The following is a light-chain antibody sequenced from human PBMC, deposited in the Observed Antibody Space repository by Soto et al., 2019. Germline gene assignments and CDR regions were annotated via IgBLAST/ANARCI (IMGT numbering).Light chain of an antibody. Sequence: EIVMTQSPATLSVSPGERATLSCRASQSVRSNLAWYQQKPGQAPRLLIYGASTRAAGIPARFSGSGSGTDFTLTISSLQSEDFAVYYCQQYNAWPPITFGQGTRLEIK. CDR2: GAS. CDR3: QQYNAWPPIT. CDR1: QSVRSN. V-gene: IGKV3-15*01. J-gene: IGKJ5*01.